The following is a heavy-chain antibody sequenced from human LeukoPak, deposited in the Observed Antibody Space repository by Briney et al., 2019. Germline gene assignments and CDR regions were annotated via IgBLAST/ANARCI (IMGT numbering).Heavy chain of an antibody. CDR2: INGGNGET. D-gene: IGHD1-26*01. Sequence: ASVKVSCKGSGYTFSAYVLHWVRQAPGQSLEWMGWINGGNGETRYSENFHGRVTITRDAPAKTSYMELSSLGLEDTAVYYCARGWWDLGKNPFWGQGTLVTVSS. CDR3: ARGWWDLGKNPF. J-gene: IGHJ4*02. V-gene: IGHV1-3*01. CDR1: GYTFSAYV.